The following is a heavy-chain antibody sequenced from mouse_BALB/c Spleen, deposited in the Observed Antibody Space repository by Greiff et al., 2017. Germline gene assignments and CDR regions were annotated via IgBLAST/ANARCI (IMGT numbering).Heavy chain of an antibody. Sequence: EVHLVESGGGLVQPGGSLRLSCATSGFTFTDYYMSWVRQPPGKALEWLGFIRNKANGYTTEYSASVKGRFTISRDNSQSILYLQMNTLRAEDSATYYCARGHGYDAWFAYWGQGTLVTVSA. CDR3: ARGHGYDAWFAY. CDR1: GFTFTDYY. V-gene: IGHV7-3*02. CDR2: IRNKANGYTT. D-gene: IGHD2-2*01. J-gene: IGHJ3*01.